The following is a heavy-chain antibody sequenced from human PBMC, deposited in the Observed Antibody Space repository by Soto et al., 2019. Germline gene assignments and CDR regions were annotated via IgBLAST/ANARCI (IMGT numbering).Heavy chain of an antibody. V-gene: IGHV3-30-3*01. D-gene: IGHD3-10*01. CDR2: ITFDGSTK. CDR1: GFTFSSYG. CDR3: ARSRHGSGSYTHCYYGLDV. J-gene: IGHJ6*02. Sequence: GGSLRLSCAASGFTFSSYGMHWVRQAPGKGLEWVADITFDGSTKYYADSVKGRFTISRDNAKNSVYLQMNSLRSEDTAVYYCARSRHGSGSYTHCYYGLDVWGQGTTVTVSS.